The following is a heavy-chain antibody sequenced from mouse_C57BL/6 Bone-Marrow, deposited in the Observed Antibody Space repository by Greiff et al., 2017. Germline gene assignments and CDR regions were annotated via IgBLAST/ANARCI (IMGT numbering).Heavy chain of an antibody. CDR2: ISSGGDYI. CDR3: TRDSVLWLRRDWYFDD. CDR1: GFTFSSYA. J-gene: IGHJ1*03. D-gene: IGHD2-2*01. V-gene: IGHV5-9-1*02. Sequence: EVQVVESGAGLVKPGGSLKLSCAASGFTFSSYAMSWVRQTPEKRLEWVAYISSGGDYIYYDDTVKGRFTISRDNARNTTYLQMSSLKSEDTAMYYCTRDSVLWLRRDWYFDDWGTGTTVTVSS.